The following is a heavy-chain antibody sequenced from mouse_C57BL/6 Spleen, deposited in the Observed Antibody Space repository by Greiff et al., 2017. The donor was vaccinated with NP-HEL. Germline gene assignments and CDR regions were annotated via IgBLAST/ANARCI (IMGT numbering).Heavy chain of an antibody. Sequence: QVQLQQPGAELVKPGASVKLSCKASGYTFTSYWMPWVQQRPGQGLEWIGIINPHRGCTNYNEKFKSKATLTVDKSSSTAYMQLSNLTSEDSAVYYCARLEGAMDYWGQGTSVTVSS. J-gene: IGHJ4*01. V-gene: IGHV1-64*01. CDR1: GYTFTSYW. CDR3: ARLEGAMDY. CDR2: INPHRGCT.